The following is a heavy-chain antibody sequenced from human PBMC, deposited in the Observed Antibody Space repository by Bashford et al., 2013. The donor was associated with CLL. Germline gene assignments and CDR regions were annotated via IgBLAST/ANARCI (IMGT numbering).Heavy chain of an antibody. J-gene: IGHJ4*02. CDR2: FVPEDGET. V-gene: IGHV1-24*01. CDR1: GYTFTGYY. Sequence: ASVKVSCKASGYTFTGYYMHWVRQSPGKGLEWMGGFVPEDGETIYAQKFQGRVTMTEDTSTDTAYMELSSLRSEDTAVYYCATDRGYWGQGTLVTVSS. CDR3: ATDRGY.